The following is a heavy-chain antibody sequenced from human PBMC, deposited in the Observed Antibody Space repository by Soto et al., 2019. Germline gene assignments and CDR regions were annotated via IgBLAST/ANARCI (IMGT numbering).Heavy chain of an antibody. J-gene: IGHJ3*02. Sequence: ASVKVSCKASGYTFTSYAMNWVRQAPGQRLEWMGWINAGNGNTKYSQKFQGRVTITRDTSASTAYMELSSLRAEDMAVYYCARERPGDMIQAFDIWGQGTMVTVSS. D-gene: IGHD2-21*02. CDR3: ARERPGDMIQAFDI. V-gene: IGHV1-3*03. CDR1: GYTFTSYA. CDR2: INAGNGNT.